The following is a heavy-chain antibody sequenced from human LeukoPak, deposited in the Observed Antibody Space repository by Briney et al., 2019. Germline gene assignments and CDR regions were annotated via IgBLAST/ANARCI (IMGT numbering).Heavy chain of an antibody. D-gene: IGHD1-1*01. J-gene: IGHJ4*02. V-gene: IGHV4-34*01. Sequence: SETLSLTCAVYGGSFSGYYWSWIRQPPGKGLEWIGEINHSGSTNYNPSLKSRVTISVDTSKNQFSLKLSSVTAADTAVYYCARRTTGTGPFDYWGQGTLVTVSS. CDR3: ARRTTGTGPFDY. CDR2: INHSGST. CDR1: GGSFSGYY.